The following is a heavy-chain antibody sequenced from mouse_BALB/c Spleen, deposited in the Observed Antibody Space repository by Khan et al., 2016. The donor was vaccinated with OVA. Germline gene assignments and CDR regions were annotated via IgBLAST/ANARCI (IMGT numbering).Heavy chain of an antibody. V-gene: IGHV5-9-1*01. J-gene: IGHJ3*01. Sequence: EVELVASGGGLVEPGGSLKLSCAASGFTFSSFFMSWVRQTPEKRLEWVATISSAATYTYYPDSVKGRFTISRDNAKNTLYLQMTSLRSDDTAMYYCTNGNYGWFAYWGQGTLVTVST. D-gene: IGHD2-1*01. CDR3: TNGNYGWFAY. CDR2: ISSAATYT. CDR1: GFTFSSFF.